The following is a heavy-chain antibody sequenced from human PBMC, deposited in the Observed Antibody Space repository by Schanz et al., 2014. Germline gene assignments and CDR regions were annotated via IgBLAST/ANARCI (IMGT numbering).Heavy chain of an antibody. D-gene: IGHD7-27*01. CDR3: ARENLNWEAFDI. Sequence: QVQLVESGGDVVQPGRSLRLSCAASGFIFNDYYMNWIRQAPGKGLEWLSYISRDGTTSYYADSVKGRFTISRDNAKNSLYLEMTSLRGEDTAVYYCARENLNWEAFDIWGQGTVVTVSS. CDR1: GFIFNDYY. V-gene: IGHV3-11*01. J-gene: IGHJ3*02. CDR2: ISRDGTTS.